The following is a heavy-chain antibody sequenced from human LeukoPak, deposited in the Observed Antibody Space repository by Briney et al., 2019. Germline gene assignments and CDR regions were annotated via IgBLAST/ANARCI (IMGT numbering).Heavy chain of an antibody. V-gene: IGHV3-21*01. J-gene: IGHJ6*04. CDR2: ISSSSSYI. Sequence: PGRSLRLSCAASGFTFSSYSMNWVRQAPGKGLEWVSSISSSSSYIYYADSVKGRFTISRDNAKNSLYLQMNSLRAEYTAVYYCAELGITMIGGVWGKGTTVTISS. CDR3: AELGITMIGGV. D-gene: IGHD3-10*02. CDR1: GFTFSSYS.